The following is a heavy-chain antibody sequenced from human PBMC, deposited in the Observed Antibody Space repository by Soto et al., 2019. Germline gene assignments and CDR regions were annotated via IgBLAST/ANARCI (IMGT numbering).Heavy chain of an antibody. V-gene: IGHV3-30*18. CDR3: AKDAPYYYDSSGYYGPFDY. CDR2: ISYDGSNK. CDR1: VFTFSSYG. Sequence: WWSLRLSCSASVFTFSSYGIHWCRQAPGKGLEWVALISYDGSNKYYADSVKGRFTISRDNSKNTLYLQMNSLRAEDTAMYYCAKDAPYYYDSSGYYGPFDYWGQGTLVTVSS. D-gene: IGHD3-22*01. J-gene: IGHJ4*02.